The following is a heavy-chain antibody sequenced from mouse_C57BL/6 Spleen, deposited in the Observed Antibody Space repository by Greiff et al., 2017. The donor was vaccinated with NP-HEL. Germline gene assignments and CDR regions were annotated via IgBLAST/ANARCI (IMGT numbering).Heavy chain of an antibody. V-gene: IGHV1-52*01. D-gene: IGHD2-5*01. CDR2: IDPSDSET. CDR3: ARPYSNYWYFDV. CDR1: GYTFTSYW. J-gene: IGHJ1*03. Sequence: VQLQQSGAELVRPGSSVKLSCKASGYTFTSYWMHWVKQRPIQGLEWIGNIDPSDSETHYNQKFKDKATLTVDKSSSTAYMQLSSLTSEDSAVYYCARPYSNYWYFDVWGTGTTVTVSS.